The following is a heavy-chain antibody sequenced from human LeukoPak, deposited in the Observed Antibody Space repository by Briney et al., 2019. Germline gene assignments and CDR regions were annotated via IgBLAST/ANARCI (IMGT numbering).Heavy chain of an antibody. J-gene: IGHJ6*04. Sequence: GASVKASCKASGYTFTGYYMHWVRQAPGQGLEWMGWINPNSGGTNYAQKFQGWVTMTRDTSISTAYMELSRLRSDDTAVYYCARAVGALWFGELSHYYGMDVWGKGTTVTVSS. D-gene: IGHD3-10*01. V-gene: IGHV1-2*04. CDR2: INPNSGGT. CDR1: GYTFTGYY. CDR3: ARAVGALWFGELSHYYGMDV.